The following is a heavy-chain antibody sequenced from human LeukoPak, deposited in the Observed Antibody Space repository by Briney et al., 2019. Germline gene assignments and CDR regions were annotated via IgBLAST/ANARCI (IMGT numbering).Heavy chain of an antibody. CDR3: ARDVFDC. V-gene: IGHV3-30-3*01. J-gene: IGHJ4*02. Sequence: GRSLRLSCAASGFTFSSYAMHWVRQAPGKGLEWVAVISYDGSNKYYADSVKGRFTISRDNSKNTLYLQMNSLRAEDTAVYYCARDVFDCWGQGTLVTVSS. CDR1: GFTFSSYA. CDR2: ISYDGSNK.